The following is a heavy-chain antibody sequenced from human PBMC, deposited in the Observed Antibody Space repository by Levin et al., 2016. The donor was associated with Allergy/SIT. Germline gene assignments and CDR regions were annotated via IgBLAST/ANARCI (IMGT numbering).Heavy chain of an antibody. CDR2: IYWNDDK. J-gene: IGHJ5*02. CDR3: ALSLYYYDSSGRDTWFDP. V-gene: IGHV2-5*01. Sequence: SGPTLVKPTQTLTLTCTFSGFSLSTSGVGVGWIRQPPGKALEWLALIYWNDDKRYSPYLKSRLTITKDTSKNQVVLTMTNMDPVDTATYYCALSLYYYDSSGRDTWFDPWGQGTLVTVSS. D-gene: IGHD3-22*01. CDR1: GFSLSTSGVG.